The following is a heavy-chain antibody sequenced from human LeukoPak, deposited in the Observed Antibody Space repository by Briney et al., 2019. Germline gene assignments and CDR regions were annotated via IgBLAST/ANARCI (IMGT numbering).Heavy chain of an antibody. Sequence: GGSLRLPRAAVALRFSSFGMHWGRQAPRKGPERVAFISNDGTNTSYTDSVKGRFTISRDNSKNRLYVQMSSLRPEDTAVYYCAKDDVWFGEPPGRAFDIWGQGTMVSVSS. J-gene: IGHJ3*02. V-gene: IGHV3-30*02. CDR2: ISNDGTNT. CDR1: ALRFSSFG. D-gene: IGHD3-10*01. CDR3: AKDDVWFGEPPGRAFDI.